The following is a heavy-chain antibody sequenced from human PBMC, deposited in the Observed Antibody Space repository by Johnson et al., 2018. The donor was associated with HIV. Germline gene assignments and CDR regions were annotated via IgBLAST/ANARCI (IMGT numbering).Heavy chain of an antibody. CDR3: ARGRPWGWELRRDAFDI. J-gene: IGHJ3*02. D-gene: IGHD3-16*01. CDR1: GFNFDDYA. Sequence: VQLVESGGGVVRPGGSLRLSCAASGFNFDDYAMSWVRQVPGKGLEGVSGINWNGGSIGYADSVKGRFTISRDNAKKSLYLQMNSLRDEDTALYYCARGRPWGWELRRDAFDIWGQGTMVIVSS. V-gene: IGHV3-20*04. CDR2: INWNGGSI.